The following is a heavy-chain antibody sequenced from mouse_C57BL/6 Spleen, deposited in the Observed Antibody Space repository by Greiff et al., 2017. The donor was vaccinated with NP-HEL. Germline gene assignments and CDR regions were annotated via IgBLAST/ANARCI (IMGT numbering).Heavy chain of an antibody. J-gene: IGHJ4*01. V-gene: IGHV1-81*01. CDR3: ARCSPYYYAMDY. Sequence: QVQLKQSGAELARPGASVKLSCKASGYTFTSYGISWVKQRTGQGLEWIGEIYPRSGNTYYNEKFKGKVTLTADKSSSTAYMELRSLTSEDSAVYFCARCSPYYYAMDYWGQGTSVTVSS. CDR1: GYTFTSYG. D-gene: IGHD6-1*01. CDR2: IYPRSGNT.